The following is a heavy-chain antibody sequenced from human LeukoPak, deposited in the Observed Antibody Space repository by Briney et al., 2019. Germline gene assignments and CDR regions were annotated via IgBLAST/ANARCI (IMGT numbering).Heavy chain of an antibody. D-gene: IGHD1-26*01. Sequence: PSETLSLTCTVSVASVGSAGYYWTWIRQPPGGGLEWLGYIYYIRNTYYNPSLKSRVTMSLDPSNNQFSLRLNSVTAADTAVYYCARTQSQSGSYRYYFGYWGQGTLVTVSS. J-gene: IGHJ4*02. CDR2: IYYIRNT. V-gene: IGHV4-61*08. CDR1: VASVGSAGYY. CDR3: ARTQSQSGSYRYYFGY.